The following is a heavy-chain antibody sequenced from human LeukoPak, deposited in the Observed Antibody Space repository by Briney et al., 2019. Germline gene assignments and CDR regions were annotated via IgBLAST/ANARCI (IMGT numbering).Heavy chain of an antibody. CDR2: IWYDGSKK. CDR3: ARVWGMGYTADY. J-gene: IGHJ4*02. D-gene: IGHD3-16*01. V-gene: IGHV3-33*01. CDR1: GFTFSSHG. Sequence: GSLRLSCAASGFTFSSHGMHWVRQAPGKGLEWVAVIWYDGSKKYYGDSVKGRFTISRDDSRNTLYLQMESLRVEDTAVYYCARVWGMGYTADYWGQGTLVTVSS.